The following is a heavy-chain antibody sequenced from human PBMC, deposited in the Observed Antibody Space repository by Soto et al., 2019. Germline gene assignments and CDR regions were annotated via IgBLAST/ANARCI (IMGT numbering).Heavy chain of an antibody. CDR1: GFTFSNAW. V-gene: IGHV3-15*01. CDR2: IKSKTDGGTT. Sequence: EVQLVESGGVLVKPGGSLRLSCAASGFTFSNAWMSWVRQAPGKGLEWVGRIKSKTDGGTTDYAAPVKGRFTISRDDSKNTLYLQMNSLKTEDTAVYYCTTDLAVAGGHAFDIWGQGTMVTVSS. CDR3: TTDLAVAGGHAFDI. D-gene: IGHD6-19*01. J-gene: IGHJ3*02.